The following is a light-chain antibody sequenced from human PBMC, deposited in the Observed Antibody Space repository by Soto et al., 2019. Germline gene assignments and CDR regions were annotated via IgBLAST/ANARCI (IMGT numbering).Light chain of an antibody. CDR1: QSVLYSSNNRNY. Sequence: DIVMTQSPDSLAVSLGERATINCKSSQSVLYSSNNRNYLAWYQQKPGQPPKLLIYWASTRESGAPDRFSGSGSGTDFTLTISSLQAEDVAVYYCQQYYGTPVTFGGGTKVDIK. J-gene: IGKJ4*01. CDR3: QQYYGTPVT. CDR2: WAS. V-gene: IGKV4-1*01.